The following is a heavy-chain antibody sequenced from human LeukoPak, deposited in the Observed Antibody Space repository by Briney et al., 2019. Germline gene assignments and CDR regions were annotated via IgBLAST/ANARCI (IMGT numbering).Heavy chain of an antibody. CDR1: GSSVSSGSYY. D-gene: IGHD3-3*01. Sequence: NPSETLSLTCTVSGSSVSSGSYYWSWIRQPPGKGLEWIGYIYYSGSTNYNPSLKSRVTISVDTSKNQFSLKLSSVTAADTAVYYCAIVHGTYYDFWSGPKTGAFDIWGQGTMVTVSS. J-gene: IGHJ3*02. CDR2: IYYSGST. CDR3: AIVHGTYYDFWSGPKTGAFDI. V-gene: IGHV4-61*01.